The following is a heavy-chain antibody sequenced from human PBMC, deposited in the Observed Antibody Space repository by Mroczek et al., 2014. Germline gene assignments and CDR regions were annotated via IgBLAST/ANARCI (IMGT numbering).Heavy chain of an antibody. Sequence: QVQLVESGAEVKKPGASVKVSCKASGYTFTGYYMHWVRQAPGQGLEWMGWINPNSGGTNYAQKFQGRVTMTRDTSISTAYMELSRLRSDDTAVYYCAREVTMIVDGRKEDLDYWGQGTPGHPSPQ. CDR3: AREVTMIVDGRKEDLDY. V-gene: IGHV1-2*02. CDR2: INPNSGGT. J-gene: IGHJ4*02. CDR1: GYTFTGYY. D-gene: IGHD3-22*01.